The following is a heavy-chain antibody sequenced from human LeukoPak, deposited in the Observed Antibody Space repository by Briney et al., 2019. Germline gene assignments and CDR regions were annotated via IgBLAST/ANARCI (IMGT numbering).Heavy chain of an antibody. J-gene: IGHJ4*02. Sequence: GASVKVSCKASGGTFSSYAISWVRQAPGQGLEWMGRIIPILGIANYAQKFQGRVTITADKSTSTAYMELSSLRSEDTAVYYCARDNRGYSGYDIDYWGQGTLVTVSS. CDR2: IIPILGIA. CDR3: ARDNRGYSGYDIDY. CDR1: GGTFSSYA. V-gene: IGHV1-69*04. D-gene: IGHD5-12*01.